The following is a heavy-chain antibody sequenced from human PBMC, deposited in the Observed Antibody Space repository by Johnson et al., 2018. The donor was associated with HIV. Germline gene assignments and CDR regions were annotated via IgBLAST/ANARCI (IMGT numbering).Heavy chain of an antibody. Sequence: VQLVESGGGLVKPGGSLRISCAASGFSFTNAWMSWVRQGPWKGLEWVGRIKSKGDGGTTDYAAPVKGRFYISRDDSRNTLHMQMNSLKAEDTAVYYCARESSAGEYSYGIIWGQGTMVTVSS. D-gene: IGHD5-18*01. CDR3: ARESSAGEYSYGII. J-gene: IGHJ3*02. CDR2: IKSKGDGGTT. V-gene: IGHV3-15*01. CDR1: GFSFTNAW.